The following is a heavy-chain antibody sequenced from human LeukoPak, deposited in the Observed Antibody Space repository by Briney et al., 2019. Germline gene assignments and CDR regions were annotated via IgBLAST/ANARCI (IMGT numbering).Heavy chain of an antibody. J-gene: IGHJ6*03. CDR3: ARADYSSTWSHDYYYMDV. D-gene: IGHD6-13*01. CDR2: IYYSGST. V-gene: IGHV4-39*07. CDR1: DGSISSSNYY. Sequence: SETLSLTCTVSDGSISSSNYYWDWIRQPPGKGLEWIGTIYYSGSTYYNPSLKSRVTISVDASKNQFSLKLSSVTAADTAVYYCARADYSSTWSHDYYYMDVWGKGTTVTVSS.